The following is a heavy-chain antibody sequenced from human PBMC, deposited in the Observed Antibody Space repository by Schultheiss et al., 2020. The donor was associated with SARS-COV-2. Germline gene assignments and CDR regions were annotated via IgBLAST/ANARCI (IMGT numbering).Heavy chain of an antibody. D-gene: IGHD5-18*01. J-gene: IGHJ4*02. CDR3: ARRAYSYGRTGGFDY. CDR2: IYYSGST. V-gene: IGHV4-59*01. Sequence: SETLSLTCTVSGGSISSYYWSWIRQPPGKGLEWIGYIYYSGSTNYNPSLKSRVTISVDTSKNQFSLKLSSVTAADTAVYYCARRAYSYGRTGGFDYWGQGTLVTVSS. CDR1: GGSISSYY.